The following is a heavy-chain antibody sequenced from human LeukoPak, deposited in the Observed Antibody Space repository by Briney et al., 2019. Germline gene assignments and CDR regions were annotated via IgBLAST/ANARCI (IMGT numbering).Heavy chain of an antibody. D-gene: IGHD3-22*01. CDR3: ARPQGDSSGYLYYYYGMDV. CDR1: GGTFSSYA. Sequence: GASVKVSCKASGGTFSSYAISWVRQAPGQGLEWMGGIIPIFGTANYAQKFQGRVTITADESTSTAYMELSNLRSEDTAVYYCARPQGDSSGYLYYYYGMDVWGQGTTVTVSS. J-gene: IGHJ6*02. CDR2: IIPIFGTA. V-gene: IGHV1-69*01.